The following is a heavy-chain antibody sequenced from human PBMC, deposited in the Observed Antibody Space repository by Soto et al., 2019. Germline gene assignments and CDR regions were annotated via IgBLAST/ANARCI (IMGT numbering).Heavy chain of an antibody. CDR3: ARDYYDSSGHLLAFDI. V-gene: IGHV3-66*01. Sequence: HPGGSLRLSCAASGFTVSSNYMTWVRQAPGKGLEWVSTIYSGGSTYYADSVRGRFTISRDNSKNTLYLQMNNLRAEDTAMYFCARDYYDSSGHLLAFDIWGQGTMVTVSS. J-gene: IGHJ3*02. D-gene: IGHD3-22*01. CDR2: IYSGGST. CDR1: GFTVSSNY.